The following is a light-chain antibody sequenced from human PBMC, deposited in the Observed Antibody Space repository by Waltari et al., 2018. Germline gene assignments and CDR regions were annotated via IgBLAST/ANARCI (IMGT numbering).Light chain of an antibody. V-gene: IGKV3-11*01. CDR3: QQRSNWPIT. Sequence: EIVLTQSPATLSLSPGARATPSYRASQSVSSYLAGYQQKPGQAPRLLIYDASNRTTGIQARFSGSGSGTDFTLTISSLEPEDFAVYYCQQRSNWPITFGQGTRLEIK. CDR2: DAS. J-gene: IGKJ5*01. CDR1: QSVSSY.